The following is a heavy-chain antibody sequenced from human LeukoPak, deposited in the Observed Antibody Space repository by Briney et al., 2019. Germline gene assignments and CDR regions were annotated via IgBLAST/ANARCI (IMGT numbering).Heavy chain of an antibody. CDR2: ISYFGSNK. CDR1: GFTFRSYA. J-gene: IGHJ6*02. CDR3: ARVPVGIVAAGTGHYYDGMAV. D-gene: IGHD6-13*01. V-gene: IGHV3-30-3*01. Sequence: GGPLRLSCAASGFTFRSYAMHGVRQAPGKGLEWVAVISYFGSNKYYAASAKGRFTISRATTKNTLYLQMNSLRTEDTAVYYCARVPVGIVAAGTGHYYDGMAVWGQGSTVTVSS.